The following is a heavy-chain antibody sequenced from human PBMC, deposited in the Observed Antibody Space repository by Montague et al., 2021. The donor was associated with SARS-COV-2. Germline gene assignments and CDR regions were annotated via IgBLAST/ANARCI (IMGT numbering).Heavy chain of an antibody. D-gene: IGHD5-18*01. Sequence: SLRLSCAASGFTFSSNAIHWVRQAPGKGPEWVAVISYNGRKTQYGDSVKGQSTISRDNSKNTLYLQLNSLRTDDTAVYYCAREPKPVGYSFGYTFFEYWGQGTLVTVSS. CDR2: ISYNGRKT. V-gene: IGHV3-30*04. J-gene: IGHJ4*02. CDR3: AREPKPVGYSFGYTFFEY. CDR1: GFTFSSNA.